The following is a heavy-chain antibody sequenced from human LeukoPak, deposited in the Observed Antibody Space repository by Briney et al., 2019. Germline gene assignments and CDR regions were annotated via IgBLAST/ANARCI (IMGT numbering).Heavy chain of an antibody. V-gene: IGHV1-2*02. J-gene: IGHJ4*02. D-gene: IGHD2-21*01. CDR1: GYTFTNNY. Sequence: GASVKVSCKASGYTFTNNYIHWVRQAPGQGLEWLGWINPNSGDTRYEPRFQGRVTMTGDTSITTVYMELSSLRSDDTAVYFCARDYRGNSFDYWGQGTLVTVSP. CDR2: INPNSGDT. CDR3: ARDYRGNSFDY.